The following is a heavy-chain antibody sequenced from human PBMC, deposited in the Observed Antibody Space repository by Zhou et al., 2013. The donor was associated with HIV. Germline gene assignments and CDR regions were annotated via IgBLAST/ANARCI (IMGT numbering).Heavy chain of an antibody. J-gene: IGHJ4*02. V-gene: IGHV1-69*05. CDR2: IIPIFGTP. Sequence: QVQLVQSGAEVKKPGSSVKVSCKASGGTFSSYVITWVRQAPGQGLEWMGGIIPIFGTPNYADKFRARLTISTDELTTTTYMDLGSLTSEDTAMYYCATRGEDNSAFYHFFDTWGEGSLVTV. CDR1: GGTFSSYV. D-gene: IGHD3-9*01. CDR3: ATRGEDNSAFYHFFDT.